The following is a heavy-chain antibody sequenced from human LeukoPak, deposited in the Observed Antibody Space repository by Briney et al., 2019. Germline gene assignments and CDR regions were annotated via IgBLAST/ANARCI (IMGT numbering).Heavy chain of an antibody. D-gene: IGHD4-23*01. CDR1: GFPFSGSG. CDR2: IWYDGSHQ. CDR3: AKDKGGNSGFYYFDY. Sequence: GSSLRLSCAASGFPFSGSGMHWVRQAPGKGLEWVAVIWYDGSHQYYADSVKGRFTISRDNSKNTLYLQMNSLRAEDTAVYYCAKDKGGNSGFYYFDYWGQGTLVTVSS. V-gene: IGHV3-33*06. J-gene: IGHJ4*02.